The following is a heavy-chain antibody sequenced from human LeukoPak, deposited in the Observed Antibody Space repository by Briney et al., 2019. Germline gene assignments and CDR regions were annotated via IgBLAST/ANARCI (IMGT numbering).Heavy chain of an antibody. CDR2: IYYSGST. D-gene: IGHD3-10*01. CDR1: GGSISSYY. V-gene: IGHV4-59*01. Sequence: SETLSLTCTVSGGSISSYYWSWIRQPPGKGLEWIGYIYYSGSTNYNPSLKSRVTISVDTSKTQFSLKLSSVTAADTAVYYCAREGWFGELSGDAFDIWGQGTMVTVSS. CDR3: AREGWFGELSGDAFDI. J-gene: IGHJ3*02.